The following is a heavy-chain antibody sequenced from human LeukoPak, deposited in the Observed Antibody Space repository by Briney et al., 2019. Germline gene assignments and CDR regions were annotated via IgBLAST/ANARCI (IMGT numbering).Heavy chain of an antibody. CDR3: AGANYDSSGFFDY. CDR2: ISSSGSTI. V-gene: IGHV3-48*03. D-gene: IGHD3-22*01. CDR1: GFTFSSYE. Sequence: PGGSLRLSCAASGFTFSSYEMNWVRQAPGKGLEWVSYISSSGSTIYYADSVKGRFTISRDNAKNSLYLQMNSLRAEDTAVYYCAGANYDSSGFFDYWGQGTLVTVSS. J-gene: IGHJ4*02.